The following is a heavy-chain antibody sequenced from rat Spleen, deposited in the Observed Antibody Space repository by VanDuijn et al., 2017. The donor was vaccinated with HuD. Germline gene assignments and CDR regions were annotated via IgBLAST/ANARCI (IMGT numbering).Heavy chain of an antibody. CDR2: ISTGGGNT. Sequence: EVQLVESDGGLVQPGRSLKLSCAASGFTFSNYDMAWVRQAPTKGLEWVASISTGGGNTFYPDSVKGRFTISRDNAENTVYLQMDSLRSEDTATYYCARRHYGYTDYFDYWGQGVMVTVSS. D-gene: IGHD1-9*01. CDR1: GFTFSNYD. J-gene: IGHJ2*01. V-gene: IGHV5S13*01. CDR3: ARRHYGYTDYFDY.